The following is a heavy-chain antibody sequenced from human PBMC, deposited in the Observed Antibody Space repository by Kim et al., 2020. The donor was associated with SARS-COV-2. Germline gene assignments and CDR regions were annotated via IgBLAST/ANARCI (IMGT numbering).Heavy chain of an antibody. D-gene: IGHD3-22*01. V-gene: IGHV3-74*01. CDR3: ARDLSYDSSGYYSGLLDY. Sequence: GGSLRLSCAASGFTFSSYWMHWVRQAPGKGLVWVSRINSDGSSTSYADSVKGRFTISRDNAKNTLYLQMNSLRAEDTAVYYCARDLSYDSSGYYSGLLDYWGQGTLVTVSS. J-gene: IGHJ4*02. CDR1: GFTFSSYW. CDR2: INSDGSST.